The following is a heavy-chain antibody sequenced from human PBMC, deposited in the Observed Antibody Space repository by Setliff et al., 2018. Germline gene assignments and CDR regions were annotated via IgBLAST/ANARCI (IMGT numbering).Heavy chain of an antibody. J-gene: IGHJ4*02. D-gene: IGHD3-22*01. CDR2: IYYSGTT. CDR3: ASLPYYDSSGYSLSYY. V-gene: IGHV4-39*01. CDR1: GGSIRNYY. Sequence: SETLSLTCTVSGGSIRNYYWGWIRQPPGKGLEWIGTIYYSGTTYYSPSLKSRVTISVDTSKNQFSLKLSSVTAADTAVYYCASLPYYDSSGYSLSYYWGQGTLVTVSS.